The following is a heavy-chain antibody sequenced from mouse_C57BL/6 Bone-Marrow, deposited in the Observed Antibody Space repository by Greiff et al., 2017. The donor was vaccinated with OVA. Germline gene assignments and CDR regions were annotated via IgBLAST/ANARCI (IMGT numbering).Heavy chain of an antibody. Sequence: QVQLQQPGAELVKPGASVKLSCKASGYTFTSYWITWVKQRPGQGLEWIGDIYPGSGSTNYNEKFKSKATLTVDTSSSTAYMQLSSLTSEDSAVYYCAREGIYYYGRGYFDVWGTGTTVTVSS. CDR3: AREGIYYYGRGYFDV. CDR1: GYTFTSYW. J-gene: IGHJ1*03. V-gene: IGHV1-55*01. CDR2: IYPGSGST. D-gene: IGHD1-1*01.